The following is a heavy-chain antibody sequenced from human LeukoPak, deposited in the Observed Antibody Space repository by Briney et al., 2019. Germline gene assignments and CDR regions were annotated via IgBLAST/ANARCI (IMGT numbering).Heavy chain of an antibody. J-gene: IGHJ4*02. Sequence: AASVKVSCKASGYTFTSYGISWVRQAPGQGLEWMGWISAYNGNTNYAQKFQGRVTITADKSTSTAYMELSSLRSEDTAVYYCARDQGRELEPHFDYWGQGTLVTVSS. CDR2: ISAYNGNT. CDR3: ARDQGRELEPHFDY. CDR1: GYTFTSYG. V-gene: IGHV1-18*04. D-gene: IGHD1-7*01.